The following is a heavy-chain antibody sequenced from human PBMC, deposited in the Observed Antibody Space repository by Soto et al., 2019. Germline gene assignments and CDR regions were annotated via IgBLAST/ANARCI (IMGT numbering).Heavy chain of an antibody. D-gene: IGHD5-18*01. J-gene: IGHJ6*02. CDR3: ARGLDTAMEDYYYYGMDV. Sequence: SETLSLTCAVYGGSFSGYYWSWIRQPPGKGLEWIGEINHSGGTNYNPSLKSRVTISVDTSKNQFSLKLSSVTAADTAVYYCARGLDTAMEDYYYYGMDVWGQGTTVTVSS. CDR1: GGSFSGYY. CDR2: INHSGGT. V-gene: IGHV4-34*01.